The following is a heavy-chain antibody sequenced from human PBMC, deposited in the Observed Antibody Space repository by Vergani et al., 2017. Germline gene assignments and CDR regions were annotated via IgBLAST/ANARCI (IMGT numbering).Heavy chain of an antibody. CDR1: GFTFSSYS. Sequence: EVQLVESGGGLVKPGGSLRLSCAASGFTFSSYSMNWVRQAPGKGLEWVSSISSSSSYIYYADSVKGRFTISRDNAKNSLYLQMNSLRAEDTAVYYCARERLGGSDCSSTSCYAGSDTWGQGTLVTVSS. D-gene: IGHD2-2*01. J-gene: IGHJ5*02. V-gene: IGHV3-21*01. CDR2: ISSSSSYI. CDR3: ARERLGGSDCSSTSCYAGSDT.